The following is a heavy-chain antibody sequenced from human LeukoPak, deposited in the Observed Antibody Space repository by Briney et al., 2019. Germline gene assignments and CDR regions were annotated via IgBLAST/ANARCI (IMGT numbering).Heavy chain of an antibody. CDR1: GFTFSSYD. CDR2: IGTAGDT. Sequence: PGGSLRLSCAASGFTFSSYDMHWVRQATGKGLEWVSAIGTAGDTYYPGSVKGRLTISRENAKNSLYLQMNSLRAGDTAVYYCARLDGATEAFDIWGQGTMVTVSS. D-gene: IGHD5-12*01. J-gene: IGHJ3*02. V-gene: IGHV3-13*01. CDR3: ARLDGATEAFDI.